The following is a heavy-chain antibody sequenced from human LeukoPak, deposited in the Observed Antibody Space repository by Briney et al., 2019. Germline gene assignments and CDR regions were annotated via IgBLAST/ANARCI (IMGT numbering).Heavy chain of an antibody. CDR3: AKTDYGDYFGYYYYYMDV. Sequence: SETLSLTCTVSDGSISSSSYYWGWIRQPPGKGLEWIGSIYYSGSTYYNPSLKSRVTISVDTSKNQFSLKLSSVTAADTAVYYCAKTDYGDYFGYYYYYMDVWGKGTTVTVSS. D-gene: IGHD4-17*01. CDR1: DGSISSSSYY. CDR2: IYYSGST. V-gene: IGHV4-39*01. J-gene: IGHJ6*03.